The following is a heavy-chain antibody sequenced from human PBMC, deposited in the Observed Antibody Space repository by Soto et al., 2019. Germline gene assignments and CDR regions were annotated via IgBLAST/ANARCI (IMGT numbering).Heavy chain of an antibody. CDR2: IYYSGST. CDR3: ARSSIKPQVFMYPFDS. V-gene: IGHV4-59*08. D-gene: IGHD3-3*01. CDR1: GGSFSGYY. Sequence: PSETLSLTCAVYGGSFSGYYWSWIRQPPGKGLEWIGYIYYSGSTNYNPSLKSRVTISVDTSKNQFSLKLSSVTAADTAVYYCARSSIKPQVFMYPFDSWSQGTLVTVSS. J-gene: IGHJ4*02.